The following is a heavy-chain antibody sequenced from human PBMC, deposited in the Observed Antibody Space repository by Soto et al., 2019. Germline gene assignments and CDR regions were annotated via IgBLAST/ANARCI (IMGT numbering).Heavy chain of an antibody. J-gene: IGHJ6*02. CDR3: ARGVRYDSPSYYYAMDV. CDR1: GGTFINYA. Sequence: QVQLVQSGAEVKKPGSSVKVSCKASGGTFINYAISWVRQAPGQGLEWMGGIIPIFGTTNYAQKFQGRVTISADESTSTAYMELSSLRSEDTAVYYCARGVRYDSPSYYYAMDVWGQGTTVTVSS. CDR2: IIPIFGTT. D-gene: IGHD3-9*01. V-gene: IGHV1-69*01.